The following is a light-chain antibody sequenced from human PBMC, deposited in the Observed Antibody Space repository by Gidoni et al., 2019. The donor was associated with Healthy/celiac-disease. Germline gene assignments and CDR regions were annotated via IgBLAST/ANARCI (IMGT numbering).Light chain of an antibody. CDR3: QQYGSSPLT. V-gene: IGKV3-20*01. Sequence: EIVFTQSPGTLSLSPGERATLSCRASQRVSSSYVAWDQPKPGQAPRRLIYGESRRATGSPDRFSGSGSGTDVTLTISRLEPEDFAVYYCQQYGSSPLTFGGGTKVEIK. J-gene: IGKJ4*01. CDR1: QRVSSSY. CDR2: GES.